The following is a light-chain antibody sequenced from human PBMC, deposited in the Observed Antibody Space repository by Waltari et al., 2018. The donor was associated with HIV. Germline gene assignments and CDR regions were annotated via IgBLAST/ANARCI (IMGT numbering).Light chain of an antibody. V-gene: IGLV4-69*01. CDR3: QTWGTGISLV. CDR2: LNADGSH. CDR1: SWHNYYA. Sequence: QLVLTQSPSVSASLGASVELTCTLSSWHNYYAVSWHQQQPEKGPRFLMKLNADGSHTKGDGIPDRFSGSSSGAERFLSISNLQSEDEADYYCQTWGTGISLVFGGGTKLTVL. J-gene: IGLJ2*01.